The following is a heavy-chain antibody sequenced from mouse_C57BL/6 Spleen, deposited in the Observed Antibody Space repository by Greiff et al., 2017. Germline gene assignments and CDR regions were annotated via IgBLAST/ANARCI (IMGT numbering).Heavy chain of an antibody. CDR1: GYTFTSYW. J-gene: IGHJ3*01. CDR2: IDPSDSYT. CDR3: ARWYYGSRSPFAY. Sequence: QVQLQQPGTELVKPGASVKLSCKASGYTFTSYWMQWVKQRPGQGLEWIGEIDPSDSYTNYNQKFKGKATLTVDTSSSTAYMQLSSLTSEDSAVYYCARWYYGSRSPFAYWGQGTLVTVSA. D-gene: IGHD1-1*01. V-gene: IGHV1-50*01.